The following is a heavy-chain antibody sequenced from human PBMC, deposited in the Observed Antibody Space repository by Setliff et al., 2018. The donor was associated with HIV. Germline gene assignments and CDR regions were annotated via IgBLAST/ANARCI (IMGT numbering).Heavy chain of an antibody. CDR1: GFTFNSYA. CDR2: ISYDGNNK. V-gene: IGHV3-30*04. CDR3: ARGGFGVVIIERLGVDY. D-gene: IGHD3-3*01. J-gene: IGHJ4*02. Sequence: PGESLTISCAASGFTFNSYAMHWVRQAPGKGLQWVSVISYDGNNKKYADSVKGRFTISRDNSKNTLYLQMNSLRAEDTAVYYCARGGFGVVIIERLGVDYWGQGTKVTVSS.